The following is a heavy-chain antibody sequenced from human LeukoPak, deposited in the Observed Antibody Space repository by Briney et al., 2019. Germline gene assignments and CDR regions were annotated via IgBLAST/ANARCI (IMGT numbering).Heavy chain of an antibody. CDR3: VRALGSSYADF. Sequence: GGSLRLSCAASGFTFTKNWMSWVRQVPGKGLEWVANINQNGSEKYYVDSVEGRFTVSRDNAKNSLSLQMNSLRGEDTAVYYCVRALGSSYADFWGQGTLVTASS. CDR2: INQNGSEK. CDR1: GFTFTKNW. V-gene: IGHV3-7*01. D-gene: IGHD6-6*01. J-gene: IGHJ4*02.